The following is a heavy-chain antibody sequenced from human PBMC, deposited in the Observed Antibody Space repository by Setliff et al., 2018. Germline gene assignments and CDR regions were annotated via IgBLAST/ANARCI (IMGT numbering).Heavy chain of an antibody. J-gene: IGHJ6*03. CDR3: ARYRGMATLTSQYYYYIDV. CDR2: IYSGTGT. D-gene: IGHD4-17*01. Sequence: GGSLRLSCAASGFTVSSNYMSWVRQAPGKGLEWVSLIYSGTGTYYADFVKGRYTISRDNAKNSLYLHMNSLRAEDTAVYYCARYRGMATLTSQYYYYIDVWGKGTTVTVSS. V-gene: IGHV3-66*01. CDR1: GFTVSSNY.